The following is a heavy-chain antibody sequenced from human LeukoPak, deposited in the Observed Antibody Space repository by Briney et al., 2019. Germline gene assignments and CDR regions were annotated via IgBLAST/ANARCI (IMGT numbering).Heavy chain of an antibody. CDR1: GGTFSSYA. V-gene: IGHV1-69*13. CDR2: IIPIFGTA. J-gene: IGHJ2*01. Sequence: ASVKVSCKASGGTFSSYAISWVRQAPGQGLEWMGGIIPIFGTANYAQKFQGRVTITADESTSTAYMELSSLRSEDTAIYYCAKDRTVGASYWYFDLWGRGTLVTVSS. CDR3: AKDRTVGASYWYFDL. D-gene: IGHD1-26*01.